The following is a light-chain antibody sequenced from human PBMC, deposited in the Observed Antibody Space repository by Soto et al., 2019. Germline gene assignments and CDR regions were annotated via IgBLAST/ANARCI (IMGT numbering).Light chain of an antibody. CDR3: QHYHSPPFT. J-gene: IGKJ3*01. V-gene: IGKV1-27*01. Sequence: DIQMTQSPSSLSAVVGDSVTFTCRASQGISNYLAWYHQKPGKVPKLLVYAASTLQSGVPSRFTGSGSGTEFTLTIRSLQPEDVGTYYCQHYHSPPFTFGPGTKLEIK. CDR1: QGISNY. CDR2: AAS.